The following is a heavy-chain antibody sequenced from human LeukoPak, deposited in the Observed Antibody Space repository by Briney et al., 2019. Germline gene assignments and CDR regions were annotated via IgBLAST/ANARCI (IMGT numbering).Heavy chain of an antibody. Sequence: GGSLRLSCAASGFTFSSYAMHWVRQAPGKGLEYVSAISSNGGSTYYANSVKGRFTISRDNSKNTLYLQMGSLRAEDMAVYYCARPVTARHILDAFDIRGQGTMVTVSS. CDR2: ISSNGGST. J-gene: IGHJ3*02. D-gene: IGHD5-18*01. V-gene: IGHV3-64*01. CDR3: ARPVTARHILDAFDI. CDR1: GFTFSSYA.